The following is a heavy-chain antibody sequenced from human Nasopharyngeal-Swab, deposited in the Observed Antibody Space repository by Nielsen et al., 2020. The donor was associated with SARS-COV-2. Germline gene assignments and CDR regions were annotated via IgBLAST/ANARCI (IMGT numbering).Heavy chain of an antibody. CDR2: IWYDGSNK. CDR1: GFTFSSYG. CDR3: ARGLLWFGESLPPDY. Sequence: LSLTCAASGFTFSSYGMHWVRQAPGKGLEWVAVIWYDGSNKYYADSVKGRFTISRDNSKNTLYLQMNSLRAEDTAVYYCARGLLWFGESLPPDYWGQGTLVTVSS. D-gene: IGHD3-10*01. V-gene: IGHV3-33*01. J-gene: IGHJ4*02.